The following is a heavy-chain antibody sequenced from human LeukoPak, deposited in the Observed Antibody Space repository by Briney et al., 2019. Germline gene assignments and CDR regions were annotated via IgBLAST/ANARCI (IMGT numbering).Heavy chain of an antibody. V-gene: IGHV3-66*01. J-gene: IGHJ4*02. Sequence: GGSLRLSCAASEFSVGSNYMSWVRQAPGKGLEWVSVIYSGGSTHYADSVKARFTISRDNSKNTLYLQMNSLRAEDTAVYYCARMGSSWYSNYWGQGTLVTVSS. CDR2: IYSGGST. CDR1: EFSVGSNY. CDR3: ARMGSSWYSNY. D-gene: IGHD6-13*01.